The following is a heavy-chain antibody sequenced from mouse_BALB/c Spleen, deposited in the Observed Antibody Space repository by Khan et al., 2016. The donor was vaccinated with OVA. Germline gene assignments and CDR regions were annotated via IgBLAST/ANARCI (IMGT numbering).Heavy chain of an antibody. Sequence: EVELVESGGDLVKSGGSLKLSCAASGFTFSPYSMSWVRQTPAKKLEWVATISSDGDYTYYPDSVKGRFNISRDNAKNHLYLQMSSLKSEDTAIYYCATHLTGAFDYWGQGTMLTVSA. D-gene: IGHD4-1*01. CDR1: GFTFSPYS. J-gene: IGHJ3*01. CDR3: ATHLTGAFDY. CDR2: ISSDGDYT. V-gene: IGHV5-6*01.